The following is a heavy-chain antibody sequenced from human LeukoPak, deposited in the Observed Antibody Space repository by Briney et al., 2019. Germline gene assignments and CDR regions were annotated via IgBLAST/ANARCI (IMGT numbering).Heavy chain of an antibody. Sequence: GGSLRLSCAASGSTFRSYAMSWVPQAPGKGLEWGSAISGRGGSTYYADSLKGRFTISRDNPKNTLYLQINSLRAEDTAVSYCAKDLLQDYDFWSGYYTGMDVWAKGTTVTVSS. J-gene: IGHJ6*03. CDR2: ISGRGGST. CDR1: GSTFRSYA. V-gene: IGHV3-23*01. D-gene: IGHD3-3*01. CDR3: AKDLLQDYDFWSGYYTGMDV.